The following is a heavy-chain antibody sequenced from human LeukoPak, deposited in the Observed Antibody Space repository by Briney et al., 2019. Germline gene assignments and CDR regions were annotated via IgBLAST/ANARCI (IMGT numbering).Heavy chain of an antibody. CDR1: GFTFSDSY. Sequence: GGSLRLSCAASGFTFSDSYMSWIRQAPGKGLEWVSYISTGGSTIYYADSVKGRFTISRDNAKNSRYLQMNSLRAEDTAVYYCARGNLFPAYWGQGTLVTVSS. V-gene: IGHV3-11*01. CDR3: ARGNLFPAY. J-gene: IGHJ4*02. CDR2: ISTGGSTI.